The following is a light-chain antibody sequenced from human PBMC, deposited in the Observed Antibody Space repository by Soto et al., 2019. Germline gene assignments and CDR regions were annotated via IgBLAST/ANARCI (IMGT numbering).Light chain of an antibody. J-gene: IGKJ4*01. CDR1: QSVSSSY. CDR3: QQYGSSPLT. Sequence: EIVLTQAPGTLSLSPGERATLSCRASQSVSSSYLAWYQQRPGQAPRLLIYVASSRATGIPDRFSGSGSGTDFSLTISGLEPEDSAVYYCQQYGSSPLTFGGGTKVEI. CDR2: VAS. V-gene: IGKV3-20*01.